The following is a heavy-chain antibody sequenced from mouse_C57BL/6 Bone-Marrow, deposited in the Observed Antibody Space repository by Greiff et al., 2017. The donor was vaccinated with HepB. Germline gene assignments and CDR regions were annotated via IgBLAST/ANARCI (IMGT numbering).Heavy chain of an antibody. CDR3: ARGLLRLAWFAY. Sequence: VQLQQPGAELVMPGASVKLSCKASGYTFTSYWMHWVKQRPGRGLEWIGEIDPSDSYTNYNQKFKGKSTLTVDKSSSTAYMQLSSLTSEDSAVYYCARGLLRLAWFAYWGQGTLVTVSA. CDR1: GYTFTSYW. D-gene: IGHD2-3*01. CDR2: IDPSDSYT. V-gene: IGHV1-69*01. J-gene: IGHJ3*01.